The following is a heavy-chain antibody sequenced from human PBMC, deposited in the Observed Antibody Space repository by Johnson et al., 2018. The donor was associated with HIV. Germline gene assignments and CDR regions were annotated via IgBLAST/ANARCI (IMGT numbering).Heavy chain of an antibody. D-gene: IGHD2-21*01. V-gene: IGHV3-9*01. CDR2: ISWNSGSI. J-gene: IGHJ3*02. Sequence: EVQVVESGGGVVQPGRSLRLSCAASRFTFDDYAIPWVRQAPGKGLEWVSGISWNSGSIGYADSVKGRFTISRDNSKNTLYLQMNSLRAEDTAVYYCARVKVMAVTSDAVDIWGQGTMVTVSS. CDR1: RFTFDDYA. CDR3: ARVKVMAVTSDAVDI.